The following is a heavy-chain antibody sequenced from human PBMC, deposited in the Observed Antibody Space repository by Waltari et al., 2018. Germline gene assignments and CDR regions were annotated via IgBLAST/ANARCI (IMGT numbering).Heavy chain of an antibody. CDR1: GLPFSDPS. Sequence: EVQLVASGGGLVQPGGSLRLSCAASGLPFSDPSMEWVRQDPGKGLDWVSRIRNKANFYSTEYVPSVKGRFTISRDDSKSSLYLQMNSLKSEDTAVYYCVRIRLGPTTRIFDSWGQGTLVTVSS. D-gene: IGHD1-26*01. CDR2: IRNKANFYST. V-gene: IGHV3-72*01. CDR3: VRIRLGPTTRIFDS. J-gene: IGHJ4*02.